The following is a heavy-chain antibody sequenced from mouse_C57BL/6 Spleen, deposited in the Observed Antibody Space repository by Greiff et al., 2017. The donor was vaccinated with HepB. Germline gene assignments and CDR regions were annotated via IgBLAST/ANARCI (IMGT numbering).Heavy chain of an antibody. J-gene: IGHJ3*01. Sequence: QVQLQQSGAELVRPGTSVKVSCKASGYAFTNYLIEWVKQRPGQGLEWIGVINPGSGGTNYNEKFKGKATLTADKSSSTAYMPLSSLSSEDSAVYFCARWVDDYVDYWGQGTLVTVSA. CDR3: ARWVDDYVDY. CDR2: INPGSGGT. CDR1: GYAFTNYL. D-gene: IGHD2-4*01. V-gene: IGHV1-54*01.